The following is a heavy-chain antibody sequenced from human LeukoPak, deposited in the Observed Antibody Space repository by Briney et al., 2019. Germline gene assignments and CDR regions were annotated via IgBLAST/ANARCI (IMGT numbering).Heavy chain of an antibody. Sequence: GGSLRLSCAASGFTFSSYSMNWVRQAPGKGLEWVSSISSSSSYIYYADSVKGRFTISRDNAKNSLYLQMNSLRAEDTAVYYCARDHGSGYDPYYFDYWGREPWSPSPQ. J-gene: IGHJ4*02. CDR1: GFTFSSYS. CDR3: ARDHGSGYDPYYFDY. V-gene: IGHV3-21*01. CDR2: ISSSSSYI. D-gene: IGHD5-12*01.